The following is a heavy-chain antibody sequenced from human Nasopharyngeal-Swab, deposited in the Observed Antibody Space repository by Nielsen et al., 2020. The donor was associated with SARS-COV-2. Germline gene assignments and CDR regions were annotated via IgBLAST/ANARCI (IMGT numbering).Heavy chain of an antibody. D-gene: IGHD5-12*01. CDR1: GFTFSPYT. Sequence: GESLKISRATPGFTFSPYTMTWVRQAPGKGLQWISYITSGNSVQYADSVRGRFTISRDNAKNSLYLQMNSLTAEDTAVYYCARERGGGYGDYWGQGTLVTVSS. J-gene: IGHJ4*02. CDR2: ITSGNSV. CDR3: ARERGGGYGDY. V-gene: IGHV3-48*04.